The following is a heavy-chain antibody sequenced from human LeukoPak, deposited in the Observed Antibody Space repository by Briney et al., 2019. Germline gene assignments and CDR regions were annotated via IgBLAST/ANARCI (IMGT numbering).Heavy chain of an antibody. CDR3: ARHSAVTTFIFDY. CDR1: GGSISSSYYY. V-gene: IGHV4-39*01. Sequence: SETLSLTCTVSGGSISSSYYYWGGIRQPPGKGREGIGSIFYSGSTYYNPSLKSRVTISLDTSKNQFSLRLSSVTAADTAVYYCARHSAVTTFIFDYWGQGTLVTVSS. J-gene: IGHJ4*02. CDR2: IFYSGST. D-gene: IGHD4-17*01.